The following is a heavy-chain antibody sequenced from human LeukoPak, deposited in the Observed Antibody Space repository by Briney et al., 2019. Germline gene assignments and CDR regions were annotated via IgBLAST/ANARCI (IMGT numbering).Heavy chain of an antibody. J-gene: IGHJ1*01. D-gene: IGHD2-21*02. Sequence: HPGGSLRLSCAASGFIFDNYAMHWVRQAPGKGLEWVSGISWNSGIIGYVDSVKGRFTISRDNAKDTLYLQVNSLRAEDTAVYYCAITVDCRATTDCYSYFHHWGQGTLVTVAS. CDR1: GFIFDNYA. CDR3: AITVDCRATTDCYSYFHH. V-gene: IGHV3-9*01. CDR2: ISWNSGII.